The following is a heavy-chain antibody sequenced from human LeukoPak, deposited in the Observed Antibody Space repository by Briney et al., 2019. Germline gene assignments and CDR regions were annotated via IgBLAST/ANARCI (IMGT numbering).Heavy chain of an antibody. CDR3: ARVLGTYFDY. CDR1: GGSISSSSYY. D-gene: IGHD7-27*01. Sequence: PSETLSLTCTVSGGSISSSSYYWGWIRQPPGKGLEWIGSIYYSGSTYYNPSLKSRVTISVDTSKNQFSLKLSSVTAADTAVYYCARVLGTYFDYWGQGTLITVSS. V-gene: IGHV4-39*07. CDR2: IYYSGST. J-gene: IGHJ4*02.